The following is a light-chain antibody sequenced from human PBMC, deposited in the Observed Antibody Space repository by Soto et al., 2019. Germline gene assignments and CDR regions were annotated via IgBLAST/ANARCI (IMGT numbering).Light chain of an antibody. CDR3: SSYTSSRTYV. CDR1: SSDVGGYDY. Sequence: QSALTQPASVSGSPGQSITIPCTGTSSDVGGYDYVSWYQHHPGKAPKFIIYHVSNRPSGVSNRFSGSKSGNTGSLTTSGLQAEDEAAYYCSSYTSSRTYVFGSWSKLTVL. V-gene: IGLV2-14*03. CDR2: HVS. J-gene: IGLJ1*01.